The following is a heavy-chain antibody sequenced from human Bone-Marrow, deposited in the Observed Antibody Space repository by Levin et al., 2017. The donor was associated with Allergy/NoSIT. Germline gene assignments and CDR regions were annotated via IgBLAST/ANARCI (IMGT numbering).Heavy chain of an antibody. CDR3: ARLHHGIRVVALLAFDY. CDR2: INWNGGST. D-gene: IGHD3-22*01. CDR1: GFTFDDYG. V-gene: IGHV3-20*01. J-gene: IGHJ4*02. Sequence: GESLKISCAASGFTFDDYGMSWVRQAPGKGLEWVSGINWNGGSTGYADSVKGRFTISRDNAKNSLYLQMNSLRAEDTALYHCARLHHGIRVVALLAFDYWGQGTLVTVSS.